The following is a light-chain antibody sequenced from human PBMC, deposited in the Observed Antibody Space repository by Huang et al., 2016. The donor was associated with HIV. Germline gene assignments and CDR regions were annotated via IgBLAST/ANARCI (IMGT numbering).Light chain of an antibody. J-gene: IGKJ3*01. CDR1: QSVSSN. Sequence: EIVMTQSPATLSVSPGERATLSCRASQSVSSNLACYQQKPGQAPRLLIYGASTRATGIPARFSGRGSGTEFTLTISSLQSEDFAVYYCQQYNNRPFTFGPGTKVDIK. CDR3: QQYNNRPFT. CDR2: GAS. V-gene: IGKV3-15*01.